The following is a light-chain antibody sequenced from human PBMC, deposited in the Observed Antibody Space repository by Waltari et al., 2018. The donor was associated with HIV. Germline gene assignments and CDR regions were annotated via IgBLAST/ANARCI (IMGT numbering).Light chain of an antibody. CDR3: GTWDSNLSVVL. CDR1: DSDIGNNY. V-gene: IGLV1-51*01. CDR2: EMK. Sequence: SVLTQPPSLSAAPGQKVTISCYGSDSDIGNNYVSWYQQLPETAPKLLIHEMKKRPSGIPDRFSGSKSGTSSTLAITGRQTGDEADYFCGTWDSNLSVVLFGGGTKLTVL. J-gene: IGLJ2*01.